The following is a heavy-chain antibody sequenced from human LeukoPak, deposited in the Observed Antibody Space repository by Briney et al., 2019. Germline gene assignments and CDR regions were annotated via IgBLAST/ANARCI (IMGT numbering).Heavy chain of an antibody. J-gene: IGHJ6*03. CDR3: ARDLHKRSSWYLPVYYYYYYMDV. Sequence: ASVKVSCKASGYTFTSYDINWVRQATGQGLEWMGWMNPNSGNTGYAQKFQGRVTMTRNTSISTAYMELSSLRSEDTAVYYCARDLHKRSSWYLPVYYYYYYMDVWGKGTTVTVSS. CDR2: MNPNSGNT. D-gene: IGHD6-13*01. V-gene: IGHV1-8*01. CDR1: GYTFTSYD.